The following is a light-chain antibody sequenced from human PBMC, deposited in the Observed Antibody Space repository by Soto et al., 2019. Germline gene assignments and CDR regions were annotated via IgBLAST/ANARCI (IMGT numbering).Light chain of an antibody. Sequence: SYELTQSPSVSVSPGQTASITCSGDKLGDKYACWYQQKPGQSPVLVIYQDSKRPSGIPERFSGSKAGNTATLTISGTQAMDEADYYCQAWGSSTAVFGGGTKLTVL. CDR2: QDS. V-gene: IGLV3-1*01. CDR3: QAWGSSTAV. CDR1: KLGDKY. J-gene: IGLJ3*02.